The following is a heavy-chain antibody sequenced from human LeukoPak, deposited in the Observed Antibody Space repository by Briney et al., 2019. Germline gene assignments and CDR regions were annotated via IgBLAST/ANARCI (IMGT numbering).Heavy chain of an antibody. CDR1: GFSFSSYE. D-gene: IGHD3-10*01. CDR2: ISGSGGST. CDR3: ATRFGLDYYYYYMDV. J-gene: IGHJ6*03. V-gene: IGHV3-23*01. Sequence: PGGSLRLSCAASGFSFSSYEINWVRQAPGKGLEWVSAISGSGGSTYYADSVKGRFTISRDNSKNTLSLQMTSLRADDTAVYYCATRFGLDYYYYYMDVWGKGTTVTVSS.